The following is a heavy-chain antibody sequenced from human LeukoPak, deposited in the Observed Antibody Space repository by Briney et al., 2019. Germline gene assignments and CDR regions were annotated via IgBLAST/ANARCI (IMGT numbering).Heavy chain of an antibody. D-gene: IGHD5-24*01. Sequence: PSETLSLTCGVSGDSISSYYWSWIRQPAGKGLEWLGRIYPSGSANYNPSLKSRGTMSVDTSKNQFSLRLSSVTAADTAVYFCARDYNNWYFDLWGRGTLVTVSS. CDR2: IYPSGSA. CDR3: ARDYNNWYFDL. J-gene: IGHJ2*01. CDR1: GDSISSYY. V-gene: IGHV4-4*07.